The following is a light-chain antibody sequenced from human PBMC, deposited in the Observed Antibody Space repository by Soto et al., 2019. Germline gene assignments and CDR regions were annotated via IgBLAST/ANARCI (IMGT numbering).Light chain of an antibody. J-gene: IGKJ1*01. CDR3: KQYNTYSRT. V-gene: IGKV1-5*03. CDR1: QTISSW. Sequence: DIQMTQSPSTLSASVGDRVTISCRASQTISSWLAWYQQKPGKAPNLLIYKASTLQSGVPSRFSGSGSGTEFTLTISSLQPDDFATYYCKQYNTYSRTFGQGTKVEIE. CDR2: KAS.